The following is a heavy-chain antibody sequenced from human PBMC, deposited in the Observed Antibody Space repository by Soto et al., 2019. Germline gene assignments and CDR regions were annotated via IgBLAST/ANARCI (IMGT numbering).Heavy chain of an antibody. V-gene: IGHV3-74*01. CDR3: ARDTDGLHY. Sequence: GGSLRLSCAASGLMFSNYKMHWVRQAPGKGLVWVSRINTDGSITDYADSVKGRFTVSRDNAKNTLYLQMNSLRAEDTAVYYCARDTDGLHYWGQGTLVTVSS. J-gene: IGHJ4*02. CDR1: GLMFSNYK. CDR2: INTDGSIT.